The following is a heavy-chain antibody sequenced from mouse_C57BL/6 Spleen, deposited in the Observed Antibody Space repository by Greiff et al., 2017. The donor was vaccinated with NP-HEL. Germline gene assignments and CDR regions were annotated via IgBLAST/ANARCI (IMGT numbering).Heavy chain of an antibody. CDR3: ARPLTGEEYFGV. J-gene: IGHJ1*03. CDR2: ISSGGSYT. D-gene: IGHD4-1*01. V-gene: IGHV5-6*01. CDR1: GFTFSSYG. Sequence: EVQLVESGGDLVKPGGSLKLSCAASGFTFSSYGMSWVRQTPDKRLEWVATISSGGSYTYYPDSVKGRFTISRDNAKNTLYLQMSSLTSEDTAMYYWARPLTGEEYFGVRGTGTAVTVST.